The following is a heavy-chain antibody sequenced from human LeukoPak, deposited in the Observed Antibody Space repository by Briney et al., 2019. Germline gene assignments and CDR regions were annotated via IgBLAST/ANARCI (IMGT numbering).Heavy chain of an antibody. CDR1: GYTFTGYY. D-gene: IGHD3-10*01. V-gene: IGHV7-4-1*02. CDR2: INTNTGNP. Sequence: GASVKVSCKASGYTFTGYYMHWVRQAPGQGLEWMGWINTNTGNPTYAQGFTGRFVFSLDTSVSTAYLQISSLKAEDTAVYYCARARLWFGGNWFDPWGQGTLVTVSS. CDR3: ARARLWFGGNWFDP. J-gene: IGHJ5*02.